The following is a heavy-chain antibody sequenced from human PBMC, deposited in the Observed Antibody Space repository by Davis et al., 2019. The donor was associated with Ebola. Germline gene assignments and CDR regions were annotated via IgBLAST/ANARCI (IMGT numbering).Heavy chain of an antibody. J-gene: IGHJ5*02. CDR2: IIPIFGTA. CDR3: ARDGRIQLWLPNWFDP. V-gene: IGHV1-69*13. CDR1: GGTFSSYA. D-gene: IGHD5-18*01. Sequence: SVKVSCKASGGTFSSYAISWVRQAPGQGLEWMGGIIPIFGTANYAQKFQGRVTITADESTSTAYMELSSLRSEDTAVYYCARDGRIQLWLPNWFDPWGQGTLVTVSS.